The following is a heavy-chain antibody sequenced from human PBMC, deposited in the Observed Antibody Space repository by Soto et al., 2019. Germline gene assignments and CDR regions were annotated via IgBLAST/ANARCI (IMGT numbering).Heavy chain of an antibody. J-gene: IGHJ5*02. CDR1: GYTFSNYG. CDR2: ISLYSDGT. V-gene: IGHV1-18*01. D-gene: IGHD2-2*01. CDR3: ARVVPGSEAWFGP. Sequence: ASVKVSCKTSGYTFSNYGITWVRQAPGQPLEWLGWISLYSDGTNYAQKFQGRVSMTTDTSTTTAYMELRSPRADDTAVYYCARVVPGSEAWFGPWGQGTLVTVSS.